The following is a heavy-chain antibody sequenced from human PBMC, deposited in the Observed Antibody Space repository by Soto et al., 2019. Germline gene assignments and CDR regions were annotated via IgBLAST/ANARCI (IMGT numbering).Heavy chain of an antibody. CDR2: IIPIFGTA. J-gene: IGHJ6*02. V-gene: IGHV1-69*06. Sequence: QVQLVQSGAEVKKPGSSVKVSCKASGGTFSSYAISWVRQAPGQGLEWMGGIIPIFGTANYAQKFQGRVTITADKSTSTAYMELSSLRSEDTVVYYCARWGGYDFWSGYGMDVWGQGTTVTVSS. CDR3: ARWGGYDFWSGYGMDV. CDR1: GGTFSSYA. D-gene: IGHD3-3*01.